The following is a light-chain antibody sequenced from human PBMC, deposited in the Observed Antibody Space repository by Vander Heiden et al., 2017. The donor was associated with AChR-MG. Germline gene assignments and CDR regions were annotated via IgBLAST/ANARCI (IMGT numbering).Light chain of an antibody. Sequence: SELTQDPAVSVALGQTVRITCQGDSLRSYYASWYQQKPGQAPVLVIYGKNNRPSGIPDRFSGSSSGNTASLTITGAQAEDEADYYCNSRDSSGNRYVFGTGTKVTVL. CDR1: SLRSYY. CDR2: GKN. V-gene: IGLV3-19*01. CDR3: NSRDSSGNRYV. J-gene: IGLJ1*01.